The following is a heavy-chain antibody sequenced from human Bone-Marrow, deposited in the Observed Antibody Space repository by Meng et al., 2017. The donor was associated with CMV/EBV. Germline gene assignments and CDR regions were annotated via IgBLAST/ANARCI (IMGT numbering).Heavy chain of an antibody. CDR1: GFAFSSYA. CDR2: ISYDGSNK. V-gene: IGHV3-30*04. CDR3: ARRHCGGNCFTYAMDV. Sequence: GESLKISCAASGFAFSSYAMHWVRQAPGKGLEWVTVISYDGSNKYYADSVEGRFTISRENSKNTLYLQMNSLRAEDTAVYYCARRHCGGNCFTYAMDVWGQGTTVTVSS. J-gene: IGHJ6*02. D-gene: IGHD2-21*01.